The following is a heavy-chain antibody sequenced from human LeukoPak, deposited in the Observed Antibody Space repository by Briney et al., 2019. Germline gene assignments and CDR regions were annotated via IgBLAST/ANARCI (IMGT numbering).Heavy chain of an antibody. D-gene: IGHD4-17*01. Sequence: SETLSLTCTVSGDSISSSYWSWIRQPPGKTLEWIGYIYYSGSTNYNPSLKSRVTISVDTSKNQFSLKLSSVTAADTAVYYCAMYHEYGDYNYWGQGTLVTVSS. CDR3: AMYHEYGDYNY. CDR1: GDSISSSY. J-gene: IGHJ4*02. V-gene: IGHV4-59*01. CDR2: IYYSGST.